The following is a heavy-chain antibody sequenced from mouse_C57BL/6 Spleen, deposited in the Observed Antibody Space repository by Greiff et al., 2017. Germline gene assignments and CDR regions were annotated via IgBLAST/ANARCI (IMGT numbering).Heavy chain of an antibody. V-gene: IGHV1-59*01. CDR1: GYTFTSYW. D-gene: IGHD3-2*02. J-gene: IGHJ4*01. Sequence: QVQLQQPGAELVRPGTSVKLSCTASGYTFTSYWMHWVKQRPGQGLEWIGVIDPSDSYTNYNQKFKGKATLTVATSSSTAYMQLSSLTAEDSAVYYCARGQLRLRSAMDYWGQGTSVTGSS. CDR2: IDPSDSYT. CDR3: ARGQLRLRSAMDY.